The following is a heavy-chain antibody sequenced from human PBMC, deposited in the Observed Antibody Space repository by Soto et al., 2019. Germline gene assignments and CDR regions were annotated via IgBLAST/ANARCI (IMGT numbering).Heavy chain of an antibody. CDR2: ISYDGNRE. CDR1: GFTFSNYG. V-gene: IGHV3-30*18. J-gene: IGHJ5*02. CDR3: AKDGDFRSFDGWLDA. Sequence: QVQVVESGGGVVQPGRSLRLSCAASGFTFSNYGMHWVRQAPGKGLEWVAVISYDGNREYYIDSVKGRFTISRDNSENTVHLQMNSLRGEETAVYYWAKDGDFRSFDGWLDAWGQGTLVTVSS. D-gene: IGHD3-3*01.